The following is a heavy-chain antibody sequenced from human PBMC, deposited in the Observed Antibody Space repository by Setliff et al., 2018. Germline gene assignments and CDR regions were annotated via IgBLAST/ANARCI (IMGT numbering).Heavy chain of an antibody. J-gene: IGHJ4*02. V-gene: IGHV4-34*01. D-gene: IGHD2-2*01. CDR2: INHSGST. CDR3: ARNPYCSSTSCYGYYFDY. CDR1: GGTFSHYY. Sequence: SETLSLTCAAYGGTFSHYYWTWSRQSPGKGLEWIGEINHSGSTNYNPSLKSRVTISIDTSKDQFSLKLSSVTAAYPAVYDCARNPYCSSTSCYGYYFDYWGQGTRVTVSS.